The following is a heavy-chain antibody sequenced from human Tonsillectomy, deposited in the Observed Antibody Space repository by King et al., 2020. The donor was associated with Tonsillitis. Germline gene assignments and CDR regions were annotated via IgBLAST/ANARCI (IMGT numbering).Heavy chain of an antibody. CDR3: ARGLWFGEAYFDY. V-gene: IGHV3-21*01. Sequence: DVQLVESGGGLVKPGGSLRLSCAASGFTFSSYSMNWVRQAPGKGLEWVSSISISSSYIYYADSVKGRFTISRDHAKNSRYLQMNSRRAEDTAVYYCARGLWFGEAYFDYWGQGTLVTVSS. CDR2: ISISSSYI. CDR1: GFTFSSYS. D-gene: IGHD3-10*01. J-gene: IGHJ4*02.